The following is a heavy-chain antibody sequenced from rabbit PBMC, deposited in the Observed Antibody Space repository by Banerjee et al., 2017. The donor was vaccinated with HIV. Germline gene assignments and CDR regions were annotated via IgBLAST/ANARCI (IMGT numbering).Heavy chain of an antibody. D-gene: IGHD4-2*01. CDR2: IGTGSSGST. CDR1: GFSFSSSYY. V-gene: IGHV1S40*01. Sequence: QSLEESGGDLVKPGASLTLTCTASGFSFSSSYYMCWVRQAPGKGLELIACIGTGSSGSTWYASWAKGRFTISKTSSTTVTLQMTSLTAADTATYFCARSDAGNVWAFDLWGPGTLVTVS. J-gene: IGHJ4*01. CDR3: ARSDAGNVWAFDL.